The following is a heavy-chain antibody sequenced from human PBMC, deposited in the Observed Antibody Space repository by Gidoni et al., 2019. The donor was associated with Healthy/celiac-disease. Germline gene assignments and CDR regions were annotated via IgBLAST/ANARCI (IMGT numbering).Heavy chain of an antibody. CDR3: ARQRNGYFLDY. CDR2: IYYSGST. Sequence: QLQLQESGPGLVKPSETLSLPCTVSGGSISSSSYYWGWIRQPPGKGLEWIGSIYYSGSTSYNPSLKSRVTISVDTSKNQFSLKLSSVTAADTAVYYCARQRNGYFLDYWGQGTLVTVSS. V-gene: IGHV4-39*01. CDR1: GGSISSSSYY. D-gene: IGHD5-18*01. J-gene: IGHJ4*02.